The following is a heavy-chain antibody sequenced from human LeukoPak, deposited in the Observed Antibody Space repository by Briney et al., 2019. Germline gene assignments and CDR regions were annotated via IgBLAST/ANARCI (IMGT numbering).Heavy chain of an antibody. CDR3: AKVGRGYQLRSPYGAFDI. CDR1: GFTFSSYG. D-gene: IGHD2-2*01. V-gene: IGHV3-30*02. Sequence: PWGSLRLSCAASGFTFSSYGMHWVRQAPGKGLEWVACIRYDGSNKYYADSVKGQFTISRDNSKNTLYLQMNSLRAEDTAVYYCAKVGRGYQLRSPYGAFDIWGQGTMVTVSS. CDR2: IRYDGSNK. J-gene: IGHJ3*02.